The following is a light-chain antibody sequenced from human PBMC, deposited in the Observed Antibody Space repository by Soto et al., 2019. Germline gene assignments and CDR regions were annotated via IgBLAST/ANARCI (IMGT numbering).Light chain of an antibody. V-gene: IGLV1-40*01. J-gene: IGLJ2*01. CDR1: SSNIGAGYD. Sequence: QPLLTQPPSVSGAPGQRVTISCTGSSSNIGAGYDVQWYQHFPGTAPKLLIYDNNNRPSGVPDRFSGSKSGTSASLAITGLQSEDEADYYCQSSDNSLSGNVIFGGGTKLTVL. CDR2: DNN. CDR3: QSSDNSLSGNVI.